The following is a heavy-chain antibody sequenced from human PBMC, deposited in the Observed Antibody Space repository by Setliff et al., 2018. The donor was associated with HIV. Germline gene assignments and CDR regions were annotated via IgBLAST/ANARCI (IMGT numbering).Heavy chain of an antibody. J-gene: IGHJ6*03. CDR2: ITRSSDYI. V-gene: IGHV3-21*01. CDR3: ARDGTTLLAAMDV. Sequence: GGSLRLSCAASGFSFSSYRMNWVRQAPGKGLEWVSSITRSSDYIWYADSVKGRFTISRDNAKNSLNLQMNSLSAEDTAVYYCARDGTTLLAAMDVWGKGTTVTAP. D-gene: IGHD1-7*01. CDR1: GFSFSSYR.